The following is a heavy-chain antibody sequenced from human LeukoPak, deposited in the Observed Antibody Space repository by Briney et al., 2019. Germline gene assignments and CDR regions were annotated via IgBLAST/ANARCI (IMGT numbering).Heavy chain of an antibody. CDR3: ARVGSSMHGSKGPRYYYMDV. CDR1: GGSFSGYY. J-gene: IGHJ6*03. CDR2: INHSGST. D-gene: IGHD2/OR15-2a*01. Sequence: PSETLSLTCAVYGGSFSGYYWSWIRQPPGKGLEWIGEINHSGSTNYNPSLKSRVTISVDTSKNQFSLKLSSVTAADTAVYYCARVGSSMHGSKGPRYYYMDVWGKGTTVTVSS. V-gene: IGHV4-34*01.